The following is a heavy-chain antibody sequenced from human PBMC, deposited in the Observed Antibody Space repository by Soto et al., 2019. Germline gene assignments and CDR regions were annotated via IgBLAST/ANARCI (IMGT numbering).Heavy chain of an antibody. J-gene: IGHJ4*02. CDR2: ISYDGSNK. D-gene: IGHD3-10*01. Sequence: GGSLRLSCAASGFTFSSYAMHWVRQAPGKGLEWVAVISYDGSNKYYADSVKGRFTISRDNSKNTLYLQMNSLRAEDTAVYYCARGGYGSGSYLTWGQGTLVTVSS. V-gene: IGHV3-30-3*01. CDR1: GFTFSSYA. CDR3: ARGGYGSGSYLT.